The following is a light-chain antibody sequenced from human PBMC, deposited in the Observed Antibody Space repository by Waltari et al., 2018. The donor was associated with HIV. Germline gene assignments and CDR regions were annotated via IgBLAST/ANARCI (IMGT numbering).Light chain of an antibody. CDR2: QNK. J-gene: IGLJ2*01. Sequence: SSELTQPPSMSVSPGQTASITCSVDKLGAKYVCWYQQKPGQSPVLFIYQNKKRPSGIPGRFACSNCGKTGTLTISGTQAVDEADYYCQAWDSSTRGLFGGGTKLTVL. V-gene: IGLV3-1*01. CDR1: KLGAKY. CDR3: QAWDSSTRGL.